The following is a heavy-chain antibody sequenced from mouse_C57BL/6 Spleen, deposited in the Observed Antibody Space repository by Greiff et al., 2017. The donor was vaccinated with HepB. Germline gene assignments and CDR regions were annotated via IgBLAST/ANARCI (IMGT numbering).Heavy chain of an antibody. CDR3: ALFITTVMDY. V-gene: IGHV1-64*01. D-gene: IGHD1-1*01. J-gene: IGHJ4*01. Sequence: QVQLQQPGAELVKPGASVTLSCKASGYTLTSYWMHWVKQRPGQGLEWIGMIHPNSGSTNYNEKFKSKATLTVDKSFSTAYMQLSSLTSEDSAVYYCALFITTVMDYWGQGTSVTVSS. CDR1: GYTLTSYW. CDR2: IHPNSGST.